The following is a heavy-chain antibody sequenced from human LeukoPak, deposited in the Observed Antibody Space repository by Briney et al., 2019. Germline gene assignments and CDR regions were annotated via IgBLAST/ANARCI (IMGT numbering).Heavy chain of an antibody. CDR1: GGSISSSSYY. J-gene: IGHJ4*02. D-gene: IGHD5-18*01. CDR2: IYYSGST. CDR3: ARDLKRGYSYGALGY. V-gene: IGHV4-61*01. Sequence: SETLSLTCTVSGGSISSSSYYWGWIRQPPGKGLEWIGYIYYSGSTNYNPSLKSRVTISVDTSKNQFSLKLSSVTAADTAVYYCARDLKRGYSYGALGYWGQGTLVTVSS.